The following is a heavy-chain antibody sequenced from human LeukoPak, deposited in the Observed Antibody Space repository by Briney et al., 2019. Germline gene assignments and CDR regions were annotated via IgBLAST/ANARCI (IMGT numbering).Heavy chain of an antibody. Sequence: GGSLRLSCAASGFTVSSNYMSWVRQAPGKGLELVSIIYSGGDTYYADSVKGRLTISRDNSKNTLYLRMNSLRAEDTAVYYCARAYFRGFLDPWGQGTLVTVSS. V-gene: IGHV3-66*02. J-gene: IGHJ5*02. CDR2: IYSGGDT. D-gene: IGHD3-3*01. CDR1: GFTVSSNY. CDR3: ARAYFRGFLDP.